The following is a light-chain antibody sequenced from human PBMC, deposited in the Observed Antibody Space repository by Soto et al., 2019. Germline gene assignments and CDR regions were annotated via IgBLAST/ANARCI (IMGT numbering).Light chain of an antibody. Sequence: QSALTQPASVSGSPGQSITISCTGTTSDVGGYNHVSWYQQHPGKAPKLMIYEVSSRPSGVSDRFSGSKSGNTASLTISGLQAEDEAGYYCSSYRDSGTTVLFGGGTKLTVL. J-gene: IGLJ2*01. V-gene: IGLV2-14*01. CDR3: SSYRDSGTTVL. CDR1: TSDVGGYNH. CDR2: EVS.